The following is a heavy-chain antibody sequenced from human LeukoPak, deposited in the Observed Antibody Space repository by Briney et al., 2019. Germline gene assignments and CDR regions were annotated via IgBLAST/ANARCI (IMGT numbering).Heavy chain of an antibody. Sequence: GGSLRLSCAASGFTLSSYSMNWVRQAPGKGLEWVSSISSSSSYIYYADSMKGRFTISRDNAKNSLYLQMNSLRAEDTAVYYCARDKGRDGYNLHFDYWGQGTLVTASS. CDR1: GFTLSSYS. D-gene: IGHD5-24*01. CDR2: ISSSSSYI. J-gene: IGHJ4*02. V-gene: IGHV3-21*01. CDR3: ARDKGRDGYNLHFDY.